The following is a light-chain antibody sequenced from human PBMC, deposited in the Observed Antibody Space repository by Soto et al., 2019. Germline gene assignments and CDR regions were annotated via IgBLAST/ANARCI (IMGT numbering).Light chain of an antibody. Sequence: QSALTQPASVSGSPGQSSTISCTGTSSDVCGYNYVSWYQHHPGKAPKLIIYDVTSRPSGVSIRFSGSKSDNTASLTISGLQPEDEADYHCSSYTTSNTRQIVFGTGTKVTVL. J-gene: IGLJ1*01. V-gene: IGLV2-14*03. CDR3: SSYTTSNTRQIV. CDR1: SSDVCGYNY. CDR2: DVT.